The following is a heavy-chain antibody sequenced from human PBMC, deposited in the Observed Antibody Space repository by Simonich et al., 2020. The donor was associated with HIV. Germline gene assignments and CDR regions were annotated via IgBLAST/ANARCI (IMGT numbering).Heavy chain of an antibody. CDR3: ARPRFSYGYPFDY. V-gene: IGHV1-18*01. CDR2: IRTYNVNT. D-gene: IGHD5-18*01. Sequence: QVQLVQSGAEVKKPGASVKVSCKASGYTFTSYGMSWVRQAPGQGLEWRVWIRTYNVNTNNAQKRQGRVTMTTDISTSTAYMELRSLRSDDTAVYYCARPRFSYGYPFDYWGQGTLVTVSS. CDR1: GYTFTSYG. J-gene: IGHJ4*02.